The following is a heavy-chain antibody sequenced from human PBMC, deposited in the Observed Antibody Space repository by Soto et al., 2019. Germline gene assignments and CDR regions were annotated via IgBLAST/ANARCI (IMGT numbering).Heavy chain of an antibody. CDR2: IYYSGST. J-gene: IGHJ6*02. CDR3: AREGGWFGEFSTYYYYYGMDV. V-gene: IGHV4-59*01. D-gene: IGHD3-10*01. Sequence: LSLTCTVSGGSISSYYWSWIRQPPGKGLEWIGYIYYSGSTNYNPSLKSRVTISVDTSKNQFSLKLSSVTAADTAVYYCAREGGWFGEFSTYYYYYGMDVWGQGTTVTVSS. CDR1: GGSISSYY.